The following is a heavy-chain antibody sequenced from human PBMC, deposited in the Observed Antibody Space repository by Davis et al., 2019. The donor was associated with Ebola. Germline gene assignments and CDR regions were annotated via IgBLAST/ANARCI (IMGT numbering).Heavy chain of an antibody. V-gene: IGHV1-18*01. CDR3: ATNFGFREFFRF. CDR2: ISAYNGNT. J-gene: IGHJ1*01. D-gene: IGHD3-10*01. Sequence: ASVKVSCKASGYTFTSYGISWVRQAPGQGLEWMGWISAYNGNTNYAQKFQGRITITRDPSAGTSYMSLSSLTSEDTAVYYCATNFGFREFFRFWGQGTLVTISS. CDR1: GYTFTSYG.